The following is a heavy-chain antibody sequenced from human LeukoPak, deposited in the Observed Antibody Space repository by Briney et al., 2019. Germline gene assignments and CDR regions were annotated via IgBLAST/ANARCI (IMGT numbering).Heavy chain of an antibody. Sequence: PGGSLRLSCAASGFTFSSYSMNWVRQAPGKGLEWVSGISWNSGRIDYADSVKGRITVSRDNAKNSLYLQMNSLRAEDTALYYCAKDKDLIKAYFDYWGQGTLVTVSS. CDR1: GFTFSSYS. V-gene: IGHV3-9*01. CDR2: ISWNSGRI. J-gene: IGHJ4*02. D-gene: IGHD3/OR15-3a*01. CDR3: AKDKDLIKAYFDY.